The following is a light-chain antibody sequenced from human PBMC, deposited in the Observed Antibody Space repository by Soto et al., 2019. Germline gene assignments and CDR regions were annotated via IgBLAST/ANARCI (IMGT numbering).Light chain of an antibody. J-gene: IGKJ1*01. V-gene: IGKV3-15*01. Sequence: EIAMSQSPATVSLAPGERVTLPCRASESVSTNLAWYQQKAGQAPRLLIYGASTRATGIPARFSGSGSGTEFTLTIISLQSEDFAVYYCQQYSIWRTFGQGTKVDIK. CDR1: ESVSTN. CDR2: GAS. CDR3: QQYSIWRT.